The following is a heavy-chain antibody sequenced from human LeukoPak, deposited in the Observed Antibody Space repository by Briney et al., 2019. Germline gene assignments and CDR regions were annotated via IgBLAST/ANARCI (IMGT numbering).Heavy chain of an antibody. J-gene: IGHJ4*02. CDR2: ISVSGGST. D-gene: IGHD3-16*02. V-gene: IGHV3-23*01. CDR1: GFTFSNYA. Sequence: GGSLRLSCAASGFTFSNYAVSWVRQAPGKGLEWVSGISVSGGSTYYADSVRGRFTISRDNSKNTLYLQMNSLRAEDTAVYYCAKSVITFGGVIGKFDYWGQGTLVTVSS. CDR3: AKSVITFGGVIGKFDY.